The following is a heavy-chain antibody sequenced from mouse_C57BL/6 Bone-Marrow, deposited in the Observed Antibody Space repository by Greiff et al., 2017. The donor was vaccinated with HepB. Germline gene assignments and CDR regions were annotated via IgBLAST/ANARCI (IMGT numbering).Heavy chain of an antibody. CDR2: IYPGDGDT. V-gene: IGHV1-80*01. CDR1: GYAFSSYW. D-gene: IGHD4-1*01. CDR3: ARGNWVYYFDY. Sequence: VQLQQSGAELVKPGASVKISCKASGYAFSSYWMNWVKQRPGKGLEWIGQIYPGDGDTNYNGKFKGKATLTADKSSSTAYMQLSSLTSEDSAVYFCARGNWVYYFDYWGQGTTLTVSS. J-gene: IGHJ2*01.